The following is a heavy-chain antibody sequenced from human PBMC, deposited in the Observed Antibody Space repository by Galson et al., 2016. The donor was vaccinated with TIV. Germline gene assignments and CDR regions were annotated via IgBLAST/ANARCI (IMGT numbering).Heavy chain of an antibody. J-gene: IGHJ6*02. D-gene: IGHD4-17*01. V-gene: IGHV4-38-2*02. CDR1: GGSISDYY. CDR3: MREGSTVTMHHYFGMDV. CDR2: IYESGTT. Sequence: LSLTCPVSGGSISDYYWGWVRQPPGKGLQWIGSIYESGTTYSNPSLKSRLTLSVDTSKNEFSLKLSSMTAADTAVYYCMREGSTVTMHHYFGMDVWGQGTSVTVSS.